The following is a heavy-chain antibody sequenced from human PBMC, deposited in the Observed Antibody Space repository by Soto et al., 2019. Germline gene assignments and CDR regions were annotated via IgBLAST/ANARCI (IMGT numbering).Heavy chain of an antibody. D-gene: IGHD6-13*01. CDR1: GGTFGNSA. CDR3: ARDRDRQQFRGNYYYAIDL. J-gene: IGHJ6*02. V-gene: IGHV1-69*12. CDR2: IIPIFSTP. Sequence: QVQLVQSGAEVKKPGSSVTVSCKASGGTFGNSAISWVRQAPGQGLEWMGGIIPIFSTPDYAQKFPGGVTITADESTSTADRELTSLRTQDTALYSGARDRDRQQFRGNYYYAIDLGGQGTTVTVSS.